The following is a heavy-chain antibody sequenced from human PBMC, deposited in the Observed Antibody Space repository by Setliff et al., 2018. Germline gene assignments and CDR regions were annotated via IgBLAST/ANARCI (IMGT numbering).Heavy chain of an antibody. V-gene: IGHV3-74*03. CDR3: VRLLDSDY. J-gene: IGHJ4*02. Sequence: GGSLRLSCAASGFTFDDYGMSWVRQAPGKGLEWVSRVNDDGSSAMYADSVKGRFTMSRDNAKNTLYLQMNDLRAEDTAVYFCVRLLDSDYWGQGTLVTVSS. CDR1: GFTFDDYG. D-gene: IGHD3-10*01. CDR2: VNDDGSSA.